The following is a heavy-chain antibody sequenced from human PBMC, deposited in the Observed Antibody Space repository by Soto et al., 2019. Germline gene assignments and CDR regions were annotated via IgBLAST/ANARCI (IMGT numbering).Heavy chain of an antibody. CDR2: IGPYKVST. D-gene: IGHD2-8*02. V-gene: IGHV1-18*04. J-gene: IGHJ4*02. CDR1: GYSFVTYG. CDR3: ARDVQNWWDYPTGGYDY. Sequence: QLQLVQSGLEVKKPGASVRVSCKTSGYSFVTYGISWVRQAPGQGPEWVAWIGPYKVSTRYSERLQSRVTLSTDMHATTVYMELRSLGPDDTAVYYCARDVQNWWDYPTGGYDYWGQGTLVTVSA.